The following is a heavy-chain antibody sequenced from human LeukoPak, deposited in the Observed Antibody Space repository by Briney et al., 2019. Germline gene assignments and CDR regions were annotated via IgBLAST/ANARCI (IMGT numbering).Heavy chain of an antibody. Sequence: ASVKVSCKASGCTFTNYGISWVRQAPGQGLEWMGWISVYNGNTKNAQNLQGRVTMTTDISASTAYVEVRSLRSDDTAVYYCVRDNAGVFDYWGQGSLVTVSS. D-gene: IGHD3-10*01. J-gene: IGHJ4*02. CDR3: VRDNAGVFDY. V-gene: IGHV1-18*01. CDR2: ISVYNGNT. CDR1: GCTFTNYG.